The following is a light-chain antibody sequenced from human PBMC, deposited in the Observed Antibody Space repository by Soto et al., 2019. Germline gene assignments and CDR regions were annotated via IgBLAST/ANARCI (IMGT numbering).Light chain of an antibody. V-gene: IGLV2-18*01. CDR3: SLYKSENTYV. Sequence: PSVSGSPGQSVTISCTGTSTDFVSYNRVSWYQQPPGTAPKLIIYEASNRPSGVPDRFSGSKSGNTASLTISGLQAADEADYYCSLYKSENTYVFGTGTKVTVL. CDR2: EAS. CDR1: STDFVSYNR. J-gene: IGLJ1*01.